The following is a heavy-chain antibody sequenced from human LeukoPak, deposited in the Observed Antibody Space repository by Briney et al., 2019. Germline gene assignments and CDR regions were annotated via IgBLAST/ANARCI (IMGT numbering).Heavy chain of an antibody. D-gene: IGHD1-26*01. Sequence: PGRSLRLSCAASGFTFSSYAMHWVRQAPGKGLEWVAVISYDGSNKYYADSVKGRFTISRDNSKNTLYLQMSSLRAEDTAVYYCARDPSGSSRGYFDYWGQGTLVTVSS. V-gene: IGHV3-30*04. CDR1: GFTFSSYA. CDR2: ISYDGSNK. CDR3: ARDPSGSSRGYFDY. J-gene: IGHJ4*02.